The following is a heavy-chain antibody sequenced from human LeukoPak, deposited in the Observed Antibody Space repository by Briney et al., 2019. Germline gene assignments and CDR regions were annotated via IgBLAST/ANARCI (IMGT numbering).Heavy chain of an antibody. D-gene: IGHD2-15*01. V-gene: IGHV3-30*02. J-gene: IGHJ4*02. Sequence: GGSLRLSCAASGFTFSSYGMHWVRQAPGKGLEWVAFIRYDGSNKYYADSVKGRFTISRDNSKNTLYLQMNSLRAEDTAVYYCANGPSFELLQAYFDYWGQGTLVTVSS. CDR1: GFTFSSYG. CDR3: ANGPSFELLQAYFDY. CDR2: IRYDGSNK.